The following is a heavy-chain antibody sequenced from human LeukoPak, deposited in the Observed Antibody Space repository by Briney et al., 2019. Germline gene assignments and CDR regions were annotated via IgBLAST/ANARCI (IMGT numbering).Heavy chain of an antibody. CDR2: IYYSRST. CDR3: ARCGNRVTMVPGAPNWFDP. CDR1: GGSISSSSYY. D-gene: IGHD3-10*01. V-gene: IGHV4-39*07. J-gene: IGHJ5*02. Sequence: PSETLSLTCTVSGGSISSSSYYWGWIRQPPGKGLEWIVSIYYSRSTYYNPSLKSRVTISVDTSKNQFSLKLSSVTAADTAVYYCARCGNRVTMVPGAPNWFDPWGQGTLVTVSS.